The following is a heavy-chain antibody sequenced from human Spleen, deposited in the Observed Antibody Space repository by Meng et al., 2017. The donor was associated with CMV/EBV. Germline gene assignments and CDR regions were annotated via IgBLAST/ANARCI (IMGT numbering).Heavy chain of an antibody. CDR3: ARIERRRILKYCGSDCSTTDY. CDR1: GGSNSSSHL. V-gene: IGHV4-4*02. CDR2: IYHSGST. Sequence: QVQLQESGPGLVKPSGTLYLTSAVPGGSNSSSHLWPWVRQVPGKGLEWIGEIYHSGSTNYNPSLKSRVTISVDKFKNQFSLKLGSVTAADTAVYYCARIERRRILKYCGSDCSTTDYWGQGTLVTVSS. D-gene: IGHD2-21*02. J-gene: IGHJ4*02.